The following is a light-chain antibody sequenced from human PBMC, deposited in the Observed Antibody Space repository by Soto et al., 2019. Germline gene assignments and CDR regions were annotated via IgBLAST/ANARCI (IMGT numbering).Light chain of an antibody. V-gene: IGKV1-12*01. CDR3: QQGHNWPLT. CDR1: QGLSDS. J-gene: IGKJ5*01. Sequence: DIQMTQSPSSVSASVGDRVTITCRATQGLSDSLAWYQQKPGKAPKLLISVTSRLQSGVPSRFSGSASGTDFTLTIDRLQPVDLATYYCQQGHNWPLTFGQGTRLEIK. CDR2: VTS.